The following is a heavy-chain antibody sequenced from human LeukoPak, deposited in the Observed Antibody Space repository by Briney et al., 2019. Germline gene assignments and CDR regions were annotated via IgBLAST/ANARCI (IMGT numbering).Heavy chain of an antibody. CDR2: ISNNGGYT. D-gene: IGHD2-15*01. Sequence: GGSLRLSCAASGFTFSSSAMSWVRQAPGKGLEWVSAISNNGGYTYYADSVQGRFTISRHNSKSTLCLQMNSLRAEDTAVYYCAKQLGYCSDGSCYFPYWGQGTLVTVSS. CDR3: AKQLGYCSDGSCYFPY. V-gene: IGHV3-23*01. J-gene: IGHJ4*02. CDR1: GFTFSSSA.